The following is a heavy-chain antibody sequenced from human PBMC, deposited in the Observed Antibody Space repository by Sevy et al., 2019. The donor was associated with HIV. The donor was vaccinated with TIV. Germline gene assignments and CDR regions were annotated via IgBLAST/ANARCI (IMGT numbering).Heavy chain of an antibody. D-gene: IGHD6-13*01. CDR2: IKQDGSKK. CDR3: AREIAAAGSY. V-gene: IGHV3-7*01. J-gene: IGHJ4*02. Sequence: GGSLRLFCAASGFTFSSYWMTWVRQAPGKGLEWVADIKQDGSKKCYVDSVKGRFTITRDNAKNSVYLQMNSLRAEDTAAYYCAREIAAAGSYWDQGTLVTVSS. CDR1: GFTFSSYW.